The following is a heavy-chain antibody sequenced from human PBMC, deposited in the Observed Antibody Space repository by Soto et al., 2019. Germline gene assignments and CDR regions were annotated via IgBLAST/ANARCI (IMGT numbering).Heavy chain of an antibody. V-gene: IGHV1-2*04. J-gene: IGHJ6*02. Sequence: ASVKVSCKASGYTFTGYYMHWVRQAPGQGLEWMGWINPNSGGTNNAQKYQGWVTMTRDTSISTDYIEQSRLRTDDTAVYYCARDTTPGIAAAGPHYYYYGMDVWGQGTTVTVSS. CDR3: ARDTTPGIAAAGPHYYYYGMDV. D-gene: IGHD6-13*01. CDR2: INPNSGGT. CDR1: GYTFTGYY.